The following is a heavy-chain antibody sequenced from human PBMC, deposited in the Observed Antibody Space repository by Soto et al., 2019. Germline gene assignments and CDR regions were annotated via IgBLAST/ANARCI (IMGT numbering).Heavy chain of an antibody. CDR2: IIPILGIA. CDR1: GGTFSSYT. Sequence: SVKVSCKASGGTFSSYTISWVRQAPGQGLEWMGRIIPILGIANYAQKFQGRVTITADKSTSTAYMELSSLSSEDTAVYYCAREGDVPYYYYGMDVRAQRTTVTVSS. CDR3: AREGDVPYYYYGMDV. D-gene: IGHD2-21*02. V-gene: IGHV1-69*04. J-gene: IGHJ6*02.